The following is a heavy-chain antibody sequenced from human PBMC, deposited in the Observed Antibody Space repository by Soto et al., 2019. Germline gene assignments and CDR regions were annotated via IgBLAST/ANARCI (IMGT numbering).Heavy chain of an antibody. CDR1: GFTFSTYA. D-gene: IGHD3-16*01. CDR3: ARELGLQLSRFDY. Sequence: GGSLRLSCAASGFTFSTYAMQWVRQAPGKGLEWVTVISYDGSNKYYADSVKGRFTISRDNSRNTLYLQMNSLRPEDTAVYYCARELGLQLSRFDYWGQGTLVTVSS. J-gene: IGHJ4*02. V-gene: IGHV3-30*04. CDR2: ISYDGSNK.